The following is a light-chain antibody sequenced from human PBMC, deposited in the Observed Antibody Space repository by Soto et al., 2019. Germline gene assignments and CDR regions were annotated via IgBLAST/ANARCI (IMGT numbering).Light chain of an antibody. CDR2: DAS. J-gene: IGKJ1*01. Sequence: DIQMTQSPSTLSASVGDRVTITCRASQSISDWLAWFQLKPGKAPKLLIYDASSLESGVPSRFSGSGSGTEFTLTISSLQTDDFATYYCQQYNNYSTFGQGTKVDIX. CDR3: QQYNNYST. V-gene: IGKV1-5*01. CDR1: QSISDW.